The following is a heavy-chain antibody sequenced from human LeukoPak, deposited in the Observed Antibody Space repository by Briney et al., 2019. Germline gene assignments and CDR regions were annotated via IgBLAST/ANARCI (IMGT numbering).Heavy chain of an antibody. CDR3: ASGYSSGWSYAFDI. D-gene: IGHD6-19*01. CDR1: GGSISSYH. Sequence: ASETLSLTCTVSGGSISSYHWSWIRQPPGKGLEWIGYIYYSGYTNYNPSLKSRVTISVDTSKNQFSLKLSSVTAADTAVYYCASGYSSGWSYAFDIWGQGTVLTVSS. CDR2: IYYSGYT. V-gene: IGHV4-59*01. J-gene: IGHJ3*02.